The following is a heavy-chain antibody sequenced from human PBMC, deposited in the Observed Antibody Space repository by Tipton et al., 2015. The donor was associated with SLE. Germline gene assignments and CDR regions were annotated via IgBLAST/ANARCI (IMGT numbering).Heavy chain of an antibody. CDR2: IYYSGST. J-gene: IGHJ5*02. D-gene: IGHD6-13*01. CDR1: GGSISSSSYY. V-gene: IGHV4-39*07. CDR3: ARSPIAAAGGVWFDP. Sequence: GLVKPSETLSLTCTVSGGSISSSSYYWGWIRQPPGKGLEWIGSIYYSGSTYYNPSLKSRVTISVDTSKNQFSLKLSSVTAADTAVYYCARSPIAAAGGVWFDPWGQGTLVTVSS.